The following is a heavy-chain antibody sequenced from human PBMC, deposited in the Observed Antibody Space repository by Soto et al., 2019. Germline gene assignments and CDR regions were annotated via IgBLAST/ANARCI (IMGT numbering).Heavy chain of an antibody. D-gene: IGHD4-4*01. CDR2: ISGSGGST. J-gene: IGHJ6*03. CDR3: AKVPTVTTPNPWSYYYMDV. CDR1: GFTFSSYA. Sequence: GGSLRLSCAASGFTFSSYAMSWVRQAPGKGLEWVSAISGSGGSTYYADSVKGRFTISRDNSKNTLYLQMNSLRAEDTAVYYCAKVPTVTTPNPWSYYYMDVRAKRTTVTVS. V-gene: IGHV3-23*01.